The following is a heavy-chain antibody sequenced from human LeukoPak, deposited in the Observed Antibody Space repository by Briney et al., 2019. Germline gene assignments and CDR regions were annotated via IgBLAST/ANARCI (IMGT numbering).Heavy chain of an antibody. Sequence: GGSLRLSCADSGFTFSSYWMHWVRQAPGKGLVWVSRINSDGSSTSYADSVKGRLTISRDNAKNTLYLQMNSLRAEDTAVYYCARGRRPYSSSSTSLGYWGQGTLVTVSS. CDR3: ARGRRPYSSSSTSLGY. D-gene: IGHD6-6*01. CDR2: INSDGSST. CDR1: GFTFSSYW. J-gene: IGHJ4*02. V-gene: IGHV3-74*01.